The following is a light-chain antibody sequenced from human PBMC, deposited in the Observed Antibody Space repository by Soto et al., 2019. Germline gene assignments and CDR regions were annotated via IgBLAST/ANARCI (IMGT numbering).Light chain of an antibody. J-gene: IGLJ2*01. V-gene: IGLV2-14*01. CDR1: SSDIGNYDF. CDR2: EVS. CDR3: SSYTTSTSFIL. Sequence: QSALTQPASVSGSPGQSITISCTGTSSDIGNYDFVFWYQQVPRTAPKAMIYEVSSRPSGVSNRFSDYKSGNTASLTISGLQAEDEAYYYCSSYTTSTSFILFGGGTKLTVL.